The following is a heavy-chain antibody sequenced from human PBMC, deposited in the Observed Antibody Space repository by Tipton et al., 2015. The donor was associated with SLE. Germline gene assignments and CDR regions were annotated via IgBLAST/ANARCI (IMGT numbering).Heavy chain of an antibody. Sequence: TLFLTCTVSGGSISSYYWSWIRQPPGKGLEWIGYIYYSGSTNYNPSLKSRVTISVDTSKNQFSLKLSSVTAADTAVYYCARQLGKTRDVAFDIWGQGTMVTVSS. J-gene: IGHJ3*02. CDR1: GGSISSYY. V-gene: IGHV4-59*01. CDR2: IYYSGST. D-gene: IGHD7-27*01. CDR3: ARQLGKTRDVAFDI.